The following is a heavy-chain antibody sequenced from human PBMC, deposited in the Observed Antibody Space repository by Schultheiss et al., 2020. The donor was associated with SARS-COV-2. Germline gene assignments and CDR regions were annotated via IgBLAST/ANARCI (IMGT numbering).Heavy chain of an antibody. CDR1: GGSFSGYY. V-gene: IGHV4-34*01. D-gene: IGHD6-6*01. Sequence: SETLSLTCAVYGGSFSGYYWSWVRQPPGKGLEWIGVIYHSGSTNYNPSLNSRVTISVDTSKNQFSLKLSSVTAADTAVYYCARGGLGGIAARRVYYYYYMDVWGKGTTVTVAS. CDR3: ARGGLGGIAARRVYYYYYMDV. J-gene: IGHJ6*03. CDR2: IYHSGST.